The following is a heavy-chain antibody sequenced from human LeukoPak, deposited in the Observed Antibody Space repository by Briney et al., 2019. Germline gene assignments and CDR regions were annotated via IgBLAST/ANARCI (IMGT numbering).Heavy chain of an antibody. D-gene: IGHD6-13*01. Sequence: ASVKVSCKASGYTFTSYYMHWVRQAPGQGLEWMGIINPSGGSTSYAHKFQGRVTMTRDTSTSTVYMELSSLRSEDTAVYYCARVVWQLRAFDIWGQGTMVTVSS. CDR2: INPSGGST. V-gene: IGHV1-46*01. J-gene: IGHJ3*02. CDR1: GYTFTSYY. CDR3: ARVVWQLRAFDI.